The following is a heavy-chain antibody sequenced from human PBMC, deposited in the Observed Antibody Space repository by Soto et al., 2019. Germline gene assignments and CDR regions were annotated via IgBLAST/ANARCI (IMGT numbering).Heavy chain of an antibody. V-gene: IGHV4-34*01. D-gene: IGHD3-22*01. CDR2: NNQSGST. Sequence: SETLSLTCAVYGGSFSGYYWTWLRQPPGEGLEWIGKNNQSGSTNYNPTLKRRITISIDKARNQFSLKLNSVTAMDTALYYCERDFFDNSDCTTNWFDPWCQGTLVT. CDR3: ERDFFDNSDCTTNWFDP. CDR1: GGSFSGYY. J-gene: IGHJ5*02.